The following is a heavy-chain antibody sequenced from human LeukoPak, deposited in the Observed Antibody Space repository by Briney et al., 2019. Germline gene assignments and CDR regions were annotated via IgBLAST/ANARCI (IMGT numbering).Heavy chain of an antibody. CDR3: ARDSMIVVDKAYY. V-gene: IGHV3-48*03. CDR1: GFTFSSYE. Sequence: GGSLRLSCAASGFTFSSYEMNWVRQAPGKGLEWVSYISSSGSTIYYADSVKGRFTISRDNAKNSLYLQMNSLRAEDTAVYYCARDSMIVVDKAYYWGQGTLVTVSS. D-gene: IGHD3-22*01. CDR2: ISSSGSTI. J-gene: IGHJ4*02.